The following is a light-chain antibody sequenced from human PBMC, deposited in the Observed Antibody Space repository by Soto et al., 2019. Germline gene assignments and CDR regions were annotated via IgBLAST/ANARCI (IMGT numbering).Light chain of an antibody. Sequence: IVLTQSRVTLSLSAGERGTLSCIASQSVSSSYLAWYQQKPGQAPRLLIYGASSRATGIPDRFSGSGSGTDFTLTISRLEPEDFAVYYCQQYGSSRITFGQGTRLEI. CDR2: GAS. CDR3: QQYGSSRIT. CDR1: QSVSSSY. J-gene: IGKJ5*01. V-gene: IGKV3-20*01.